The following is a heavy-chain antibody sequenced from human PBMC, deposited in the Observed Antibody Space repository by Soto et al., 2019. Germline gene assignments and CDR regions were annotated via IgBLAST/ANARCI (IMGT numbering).Heavy chain of an antibody. Sequence: QITLKESGPTLVKPTQTLTLTCTFSGFSLSTTGVGVGWIRQPPGKALEYLALIYWDDDKRYSTYLKSRLTNTKDTSTNQVVLTITNMDPVDTATYYCAHRQGGYNWNDGDFDYWGQGTLVTVSS. V-gene: IGHV2-5*02. J-gene: IGHJ4*02. CDR3: AHRQGGYNWNDGDFDY. CDR2: IYWDDDK. CDR1: GFSLSTTGVG. D-gene: IGHD1-1*01.